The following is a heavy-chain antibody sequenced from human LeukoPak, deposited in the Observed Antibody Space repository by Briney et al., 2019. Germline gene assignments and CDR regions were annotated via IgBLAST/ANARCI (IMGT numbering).Heavy chain of an antibody. Sequence: SVKVSCKASGGTFSSYAISWVRQAPGQGLEWMGGIIPIFGTANYAQKFQGRVTMTTDTSTSTAYMELRSLRSDDTAVYYCAREDEFGIAVAGRLNWFDPWGQGTLVTVSS. CDR1: GGTFSSYA. D-gene: IGHD6-19*01. V-gene: IGHV1-69*05. CDR3: AREDEFGIAVAGRLNWFDP. J-gene: IGHJ5*02. CDR2: IIPIFGTA.